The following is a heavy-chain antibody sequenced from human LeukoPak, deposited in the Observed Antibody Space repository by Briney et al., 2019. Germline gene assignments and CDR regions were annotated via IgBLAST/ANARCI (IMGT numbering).Heavy chain of an antibody. Sequence: GGSLRLSCAASGFTFSSTWMNWVRQGPGKGLEWVSRITSDGSSTIYADSVKGRFTISRDNAKNTLYLQMNSLRAEDTAVYYCARGKGYSGYPGLDYWGQGTLVTVSS. J-gene: IGHJ4*02. CDR1: GFTFSSTW. D-gene: IGHD5-12*01. V-gene: IGHV3-74*01. CDR3: ARGKGYSGYPGLDY. CDR2: ITSDGSST.